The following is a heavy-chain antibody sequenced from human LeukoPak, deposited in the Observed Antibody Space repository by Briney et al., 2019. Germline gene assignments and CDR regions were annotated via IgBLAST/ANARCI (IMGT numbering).Heavy chain of an antibody. CDR2: ISAYNGNT. V-gene: IGHV1-18*01. CDR3: ARDSATMIVVVSPFDY. Sequence: ASVKVSCKVSGYTLTELSMHWVRQAPGKGLEWMGWISAYNGNTNYAQKLQGRVTMTTDTSTSTAYMELRSLRSDDTAVYYCARDSATMIVVVSPFDYWGQGTLVTVSS. D-gene: IGHD3-22*01. CDR1: GYTLTELS. J-gene: IGHJ4*02.